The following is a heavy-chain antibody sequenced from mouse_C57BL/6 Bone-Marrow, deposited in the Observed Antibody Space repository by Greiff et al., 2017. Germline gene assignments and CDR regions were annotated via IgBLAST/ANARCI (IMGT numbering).Heavy chain of an antibody. CDR1: GFTFTSYG. J-gene: IGHJ1*03. CDR3: FYGRSYGGYFDV. CDR2: IYPRSGNT. V-gene: IGHV1-81*01. Sequence: VQLQQSGAELARPGASVKLSCKASGFTFTSYGISWVQQSTGQGLEWIGEIYPRSGNTYYNEKVKGKATLTTDKSSSTAYMELRSLTSEDSAVYFSFYGRSYGGYFDVWGTGTTVTVSS. D-gene: IGHD1-1*01.